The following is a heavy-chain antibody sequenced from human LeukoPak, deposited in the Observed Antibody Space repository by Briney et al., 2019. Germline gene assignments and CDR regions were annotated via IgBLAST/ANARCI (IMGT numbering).Heavy chain of an antibody. J-gene: IGHJ4*02. CDR1: GDSLSSNCAA. D-gene: IGHD7-27*01. CDR2: TSYRSQWSN. CDR3: ARGTGDPHDFDF. V-gene: IGHV6-1*01. Sequence: PPQRLSLTCAISGDSLSSNCAAWDWLMQSASRGLVGLGRTSYRSQWSNDYALSVTSRITINPDTSKNQFSLHLTSVTPGDTAVYYCARGTGDPHDFDFWGQGTPVTVSP.